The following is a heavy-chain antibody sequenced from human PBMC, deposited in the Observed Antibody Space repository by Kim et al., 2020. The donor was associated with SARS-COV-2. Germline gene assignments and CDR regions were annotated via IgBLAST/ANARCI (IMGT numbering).Heavy chain of an antibody. Sequence: GSLRLSCAASGFGFGTHSMNWVRQAPGKGLEWVSSIGGSTSYIYYADSVKGRFTISRDNAKNSLYLQMNSLRAEDTAVYYCARGGYCTSTSCYFYYYALDVWGQGTTVTVSS. CDR1: GFGFGTHS. CDR2: IGGSTSYI. V-gene: IGHV3-21*01. J-gene: IGHJ6*02. CDR3: ARGGYCTSTSCYFYYYALDV. D-gene: IGHD2-2*01.